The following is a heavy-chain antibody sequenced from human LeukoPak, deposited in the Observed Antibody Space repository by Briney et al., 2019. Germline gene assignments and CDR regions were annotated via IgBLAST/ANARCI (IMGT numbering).Heavy chain of an antibody. CDR3: ARHSGYGPYYYYGMDV. Sequence: SETLSLTCTVSGGSISSGGYYWSWIRQPPGKGLEWIGYIYYSGSTNYNPSLKSRVTISVDTSKNQFSLKLSSVTAADTAVYYCARHSGYGPYYYYGMDVWGQGTTVTVSS. J-gene: IGHJ6*02. V-gene: IGHV4-61*08. D-gene: IGHD5-12*01. CDR2: IYYSGST. CDR1: GGSISSGGYY.